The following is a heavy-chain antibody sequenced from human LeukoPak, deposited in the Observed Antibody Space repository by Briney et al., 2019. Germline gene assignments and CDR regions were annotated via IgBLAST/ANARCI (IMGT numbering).Heavy chain of an antibody. J-gene: IGHJ3*02. CDR2: IYYSGST. CDR1: GGSISSYY. D-gene: IGHD3-22*01. CDR3: AKSNGYGLIDI. Sequence: TSETLSLTCTVSGGSISSYYWSWIRQPPGKGLEWIGYIYYSGSTNYNPSLKGRVTISLDTSRNQFSLKLNSVTAADTAVYYCAKSNGYGLIDIWGQGTMVTVSS. V-gene: IGHV4-59*12.